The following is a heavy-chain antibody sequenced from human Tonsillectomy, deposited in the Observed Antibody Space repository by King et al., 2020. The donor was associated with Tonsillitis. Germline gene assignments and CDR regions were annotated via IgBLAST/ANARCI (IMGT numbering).Heavy chain of an antibody. J-gene: IGHJ6*02. CDR1: GFTFSDYY. D-gene: IGHD3-16*01. V-gene: IGHV3-7*01. Sequence: EKQLVQSGGGLVQPGGSLRLSCVVSGFTFSDYYMGWVRQAPGKGLEWVANIKPDGSENLYVDSLRGRFSISRDNGQNSLYLQMNSLTVEDTADYYCTRWGASYAVDVWGQGTAVTVSS. CDR3: TRWGASYAVDV. CDR2: IKPDGSEN.